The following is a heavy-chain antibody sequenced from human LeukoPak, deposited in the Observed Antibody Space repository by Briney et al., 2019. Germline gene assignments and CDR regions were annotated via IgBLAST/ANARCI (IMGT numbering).Heavy chain of an antibody. CDR1: GYSFTSYW. CDR2: IYPGDSDT. V-gene: IGHV5-51*01. CDR3: ARTGFYDILTGYYPV. D-gene: IGHD3-9*01. Sequence: GESLKISCKGSGYSFTSYWIGWVRQMPGKGLEWMGIIYPGDSDTRYSPSFQGQVTISADKSISTAYLQWSSLKASDTAMYYCARTGFYDILTGYYPVWGQGTTVTVSS. J-gene: IGHJ6*02.